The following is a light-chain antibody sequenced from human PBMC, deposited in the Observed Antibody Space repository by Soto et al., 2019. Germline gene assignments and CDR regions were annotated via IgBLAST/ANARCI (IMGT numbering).Light chain of an antibody. CDR3: QKYNSAPLT. Sequence: DIQMTQSASSLSASLGDRVTITCRASQSIGVYLAWFQQKPGKVPRLLIYAASALQSGVPSRFSGGGSGTDFTLTINSLQPEDVATYYCQKYNSAPLTFGGGTKVEIK. V-gene: IGKV1-27*01. CDR1: QSIGVY. J-gene: IGKJ4*01. CDR2: AAS.